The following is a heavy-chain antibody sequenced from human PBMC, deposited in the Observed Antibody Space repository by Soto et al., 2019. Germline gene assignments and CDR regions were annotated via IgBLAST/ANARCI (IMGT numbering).Heavy chain of an antibody. J-gene: IGHJ4*02. CDR1: GGSISSYY. CDR2: IYYSGST. CDR3: ARVGYYYDSSAPFDY. Sequence: SETLSLTCTVSGGSISSYYWSWIRQPPGKGLEWIGYIYYSGSTNYNPSLKSRVTISVDTSKNQFSLKLSSVTAADTAVYYCARVGYYYDSSAPFDYWGQGTLVTVSS. V-gene: IGHV4-59*01. D-gene: IGHD3-22*01.